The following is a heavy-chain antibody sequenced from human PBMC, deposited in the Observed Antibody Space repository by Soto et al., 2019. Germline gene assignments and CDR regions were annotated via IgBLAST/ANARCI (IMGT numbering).Heavy chain of an antibody. V-gene: IGHV3-23*01. Sequence: EVQLLESGGDLVHPGGSLRLSCAASGFTFGIYAMTWVRQAPGKGLEWVSAISAGGGTTYYAESVKGRFTVSRDNSENTLYLQMNSLRVDDTALYYCAKPPDHATSTYYCPWGMHVWGEGPKVTFSS. CDR1: GFTFGIYA. CDR3: AKPPDHATSTYYCPWGMHV. J-gene: IGHJ6*04. CDR2: ISAGGGTT. D-gene: IGHD2-8*01.